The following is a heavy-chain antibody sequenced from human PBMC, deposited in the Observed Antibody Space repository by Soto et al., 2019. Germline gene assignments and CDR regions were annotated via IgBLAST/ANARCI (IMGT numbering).Heavy chain of an antibody. CDR2: ISGSGGST. D-gene: IGHD5-18*01. V-gene: IGHV3-23*01. CDR3: SKSARYSYGTFDY. J-gene: IGHJ4*01. CDR1: GFTFSSYA. Sequence: EVQLLESGGGLVQPGGSLRLSCAASGFTFSSYAMSWVRQAPGKGLEWVSGISGSGGSTYYAESVKGRFTISRDNSKNTVYLQMNSLRAEGTAVYYCSKSARYSYGTFDYWGQGTLVTGSS.